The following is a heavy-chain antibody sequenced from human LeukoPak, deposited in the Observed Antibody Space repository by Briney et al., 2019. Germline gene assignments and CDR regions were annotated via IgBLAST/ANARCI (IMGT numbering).Heavy chain of an antibody. Sequence: GGSLRLSCAASGFTFSSYGMHWVRQAPGKGLEWVAVISYDGSNKYYADSVKGRFTISRDNSKNTLYLQMNSLRAEDTAVYYRAKDLAGVGGSGNYAPRPFDYWGQGTLVTVSS. J-gene: IGHJ4*02. CDR2: ISYDGSNK. CDR1: GFTFSSYG. CDR3: AKDLAGVGGSGNYAPRPFDY. V-gene: IGHV3-30*18. D-gene: IGHD1-26*01.